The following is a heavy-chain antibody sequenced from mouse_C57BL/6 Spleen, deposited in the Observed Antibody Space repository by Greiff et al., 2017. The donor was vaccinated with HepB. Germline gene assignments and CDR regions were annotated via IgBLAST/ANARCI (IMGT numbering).Heavy chain of an antibody. J-gene: IGHJ2*01. Sequence: EVQLQQSGAELVKSGATVKLSCTASGLNIKDTYMHWLKQWPEQGLEWIGRIDPPDGNTKYDPKFQGKATIRGDTSSNKAYLQLSSMPYEDTAVYYCARLARKWGQETTLKVST. V-gene: IGHV14-3*02. CDR2: IDPPDGNT. CDR3: ARLARK. CDR1: GLNIKDTY.